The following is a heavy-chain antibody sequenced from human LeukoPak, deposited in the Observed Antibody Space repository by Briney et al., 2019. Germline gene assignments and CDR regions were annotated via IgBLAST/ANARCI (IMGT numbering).Heavy chain of an antibody. J-gene: IGHJ4*02. CDR3: ARDEFSYFDY. Sequence: SETLSLTCTVSGGSVSSGSYSWSWIRQPPGKGLEWIGYIYYSGSTNYNPSLKSRVTISVDTSKNQFSLKLSSVTAADTAVYYCARDEFSYFDYWGQGTLVTVSS. CDR1: GGSVSSGSYS. CDR2: IYYSGST. V-gene: IGHV4-61*01.